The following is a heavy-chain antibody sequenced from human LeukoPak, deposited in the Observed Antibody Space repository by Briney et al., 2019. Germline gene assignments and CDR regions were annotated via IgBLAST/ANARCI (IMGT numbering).Heavy chain of an antibody. D-gene: IGHD2-2*01. CDR2: ISYDGSNK. Sequence: GGSPRLSCAASGFTFSSYAMHWVRQAPGKGLEWVAVISYDGSNKYYAGSVKGRFTISRDNSKNTLYLQMNSLRAEDTAVYYCARERGPAARHYYYYGMDVWGQGTTVTVSS. CDR1: GFTFSSYA. J-gene: IGHJ6*02. CDR3: ARERGPAARHYYYYGMDV. V-gene: IGHV3-30*04.